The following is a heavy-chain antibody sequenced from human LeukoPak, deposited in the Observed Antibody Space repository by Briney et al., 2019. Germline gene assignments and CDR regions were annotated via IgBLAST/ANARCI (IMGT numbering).Heavy chain of an antibody. CDR1: GFTFSSYS. J-gene: IGHJ6*02. D-gene: IGHD6-13*01. CDR2: ISSSSSYI. CDR3: AREREDSSSWYGRLGYYYGMDV. V-gene: IGHV3-21*01. Sequence: SPGGSLRLSCAASGFTFSSYSMNWVRQAPGKGLEWVSSISSSSSYIYYADSVKGRFTISRDNAKNSLYLQMNSLRAEDTAVYYCAREREDSSSWYGRLGYYYGMDVWGQGTTVTVSS.